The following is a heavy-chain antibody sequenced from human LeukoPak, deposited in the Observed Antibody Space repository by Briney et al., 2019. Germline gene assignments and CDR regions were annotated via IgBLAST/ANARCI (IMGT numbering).Heavy chain of an antibody. D-gene: IGHD3-10*01. CDR2: IYYSGST. J-gene: IGHJ6*03. CDR3: ATDGSGSRYYYYMDV. Sequence: SETLSLTCTVSGGSISSHYWSWIRQPPGKGLEWIGYIYYSGSTNYNPSLKSRVTISVDTSKNQFSLKLSSVAAADTAVYYCATDGSGSRYYYYMDVWGKGTTVTVSS. CDR1: GGSISSHY. V-gene: IGHV4-59*11.